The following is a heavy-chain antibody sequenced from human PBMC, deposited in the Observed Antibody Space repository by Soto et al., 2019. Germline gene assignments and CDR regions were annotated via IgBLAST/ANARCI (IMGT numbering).Heavy chain of an antibody. CDR1: GYSISSDYY. J-gene: IGHJ4*02. CDR2: IYHSGTT. Sequence: QVQLQESGPGLVKPSETLSLTCAVSGYSISSDYYWGWIRQPPGKGLEWIGSIYHSGTTYYNPSLKSRVTISLDTSKNQFSLKLTSLTAADTAVYYCARDLVAAAVPYVSQYWGQGTLVTVSS. D-gene: IGHD6-13*01. V-gene: IGHV4-38-2*01. CDR3: ARDLVAAAVPYVSQY.